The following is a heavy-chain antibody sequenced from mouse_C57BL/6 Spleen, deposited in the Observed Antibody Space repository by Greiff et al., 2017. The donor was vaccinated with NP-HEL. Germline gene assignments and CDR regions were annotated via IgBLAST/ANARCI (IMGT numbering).Heavy chain of an antibody. Sequence: VQLQQSGAELVRPGASVKLSCTASGFNIKDDYMHWVKQRPEQGLEWIGWIDPENGDTEYATKFQGKSTITADASSNTAYLQLSSMTSEDTAVDYGTTWDLRRFAYWGQGTLVTVSA. CDR3: TTWDLRRFAY. V-gene: IGHV14-4*01. J-gene: IGHJ3*01. D-gene: IGHD1-2*01. CDR1: GFNIKDDY. CDR2: IDPENGDT.